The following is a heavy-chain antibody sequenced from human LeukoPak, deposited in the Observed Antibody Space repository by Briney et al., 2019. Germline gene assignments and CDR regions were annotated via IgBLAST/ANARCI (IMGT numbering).Heavy chain of an antibody. CDR2: ITGSGDDA. CDR1: GFTFSNYA. Sequence: GGSLRLSCAASGFTFSNYAMTWVRQAPGKGLEWVSTITGSGDDAYYADSVKGRFTISRDNSKNMLYLQMDSLRAEDTAVYYCAKGATALRIVGDAWGQGTLVTVSS. V-gene: IGHV3-23*01. CDR3: AKGATALRIVGDA. J-gene: IGHJ5*02. D-gene: IGHD2-15*01.